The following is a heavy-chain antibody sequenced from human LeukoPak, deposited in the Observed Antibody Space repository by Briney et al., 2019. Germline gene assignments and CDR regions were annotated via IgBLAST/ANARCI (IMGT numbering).Heavy chain of an antibody. D-gene: IGHD1-26*01. CDR1: GGSISSYY. J-gene: IGHJ6*03. CDR2: IYTSGST. Sequence: SETLSLTCTVSGGSISSYYWSWIRQPAGKGLESIGRIYTSGSTNYNPSLKSRVTMSVDTSKNQFSLKLSSVTAADTAVYYCASSGSSPLRYYYYYMDVWAKGPRSPSP. V-gene: IGHV4-4*07. CDR3: ASSGSSPLRYYYYYMDV.